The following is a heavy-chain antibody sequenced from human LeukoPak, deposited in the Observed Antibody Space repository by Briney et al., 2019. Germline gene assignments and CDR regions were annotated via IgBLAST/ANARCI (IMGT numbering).Heavy chain of an antibody. V-gene: IGHV3-23*01. CDR2: ISGSGGST. Sequence: PGGSLRLSCAASGFTFSSYAMSWVRLALEKGLEWVSAISGSGGSTYYADSVKGRFTISRDNSKNTLYLQMNSLSADDTAVYYCANLRGRGAYACSGSGCYSYWGQGTLVTVSP. D-gene: IGHD2-15*01. CDR1: GFTFSSYA. J-gene: IGHJ4*02. CDR3: ANLRGRGAYACSGSGCYSY.